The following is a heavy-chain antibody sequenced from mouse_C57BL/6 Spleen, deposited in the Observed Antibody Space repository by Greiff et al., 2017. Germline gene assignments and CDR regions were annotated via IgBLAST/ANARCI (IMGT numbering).Heavy chain of an antibody. Sequence: VQLQQPGAELVKPGASVKLSCKASGYTFTSYWMQWVKQRPGQGLEWIGEIDPSDSYTNYNQKFKGKATLTVDTSSSTAYMQLSSLTSEDSAVYYCARAYSQYEGGAMDYWGQGTSVTVSS. CDR3: ARAYSQYEGGAMDY. V-gene: IGHV1-50*01. J-gene: IGHJ4*01. D-gene: IGHD2-12*01. CDR1: GYTFTSYW. CDR2: IDPSDSYT.